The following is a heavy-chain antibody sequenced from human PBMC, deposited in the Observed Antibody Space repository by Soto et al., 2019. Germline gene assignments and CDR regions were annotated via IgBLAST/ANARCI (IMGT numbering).Heavy chain of an antibody. V-gene: IGHV3-9*01. CDR2: ISWNSGSL. CDR3: AKAHDFWSGYHDY. J-gene: IGHJ4*02. CDR1: GFTFDDYA. Sequence: EVQLVESGGGLVQPGRSLRLSCAASGFTFDDYAIPWVRQVPGKGLEWVSGISWNSGSLGYADSVKGRFTISRDNAKNSLYLQMNSLRAEDTALYYCAKAHDFWSGYHDYWGQGTLVTVSS. D-gene: IGHD3-3*01.